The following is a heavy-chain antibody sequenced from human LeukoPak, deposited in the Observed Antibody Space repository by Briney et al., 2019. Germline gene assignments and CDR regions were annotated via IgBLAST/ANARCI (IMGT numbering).Heavy chain of an antibody. D-gene: IGHD5-24*01. CDR3: ARGERWLQSEFDY. CDR2: ISSHGGTS. J-gene: IGHJ4*02. V-gene: IGHV3-64*02. Sequence: PGGSLRLSCVASGFTFSTYAIYWVRQAPGKGLQYVSAISSHGGTSYYADSVKGRFTISRDNSENTVYLQMNSLRAEDTAEYYCARGERWLQSEFDYWGQGTLVTVSS. CDR1: GFTFSTYA.